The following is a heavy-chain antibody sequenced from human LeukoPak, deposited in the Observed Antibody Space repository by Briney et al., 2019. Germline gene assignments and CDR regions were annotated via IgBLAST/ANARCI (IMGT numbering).Heavy chain of an antibody. D-gene: IGHD3-10*01. CDR2: ISWNSGSI. J-gene: IGHJ6*02. V-gene: IGHV3-9*01. CDR1: GLTFDDYA. Sequence: GGSLRLSCAASGLTFDDYAMHWVRQAPGKGLEWVSGISWNSGSIGYADSVKGRFTISRDNSKNTMYLQMNSLRAEDTAVYYCARDKRGSGYYYYGMDVWGQGTTVTVSS. CDR3: ARDKRGSGYYYYGMDV.